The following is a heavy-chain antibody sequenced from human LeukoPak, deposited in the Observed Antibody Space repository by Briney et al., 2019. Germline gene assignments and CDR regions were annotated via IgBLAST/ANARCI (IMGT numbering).Heavy chain of an antibody. J-gene: IGHJ4*02. V-gene: IGHV3-33*08. CDR1: GFTFNTHW. Sequence: GGSLRLSCAASGFTFNTHWMHWVRQAPGKGLEWVAVIYYDGSNKYYADSVKGRFTISRDNSKNTLYLQMNSLRAEDTAVYYCARDRTYFSDYWGQGTLVTVSS. CDR2: IYYDGSNK. CDR3: ARDRTYFSDY.